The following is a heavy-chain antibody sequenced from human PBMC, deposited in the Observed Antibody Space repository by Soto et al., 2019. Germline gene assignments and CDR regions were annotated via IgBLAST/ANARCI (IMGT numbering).Heavy chain of an antibody. D-gene: IGHD2-15*01. Sequence: QMQLVESGGGVVQPGRSLRLSCAASGFSFRNYNLHWVRQAPGKGLDWVAVVSHDGVNKHYAESVKGRLSISRDSSRDTLYLQMNSLRPEDTAVYYCVRETQIVMVVVPTPGSPGAFDMWGQGTMVTVSS. CDR1: GFSFRNYN. J-gene: IGHJ3*02. CDR3: VRETQIVMVVVPTPGSPGAFDM. V-gene: IGHV3-30-3*01. CDR2: VSHDGVNK.